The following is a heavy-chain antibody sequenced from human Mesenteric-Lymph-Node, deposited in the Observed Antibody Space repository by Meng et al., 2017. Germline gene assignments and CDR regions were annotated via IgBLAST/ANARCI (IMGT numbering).Heavy chain of an antibody. Sequence: GGSLRLSCAASGFTFNIYEMIWVRQAPGKGLEWVGRIKSKIDGGTADYGAPVKGRFTISRDDSKSTLYLQMNSLRAEDTAVYYCAKVLLYSGNRDFGDYWGQGTLVTVSS. CDR3: AKVLLYSGNRDFGDY. V-gene: IGHV3-15*01. CDR2: IKSKIDGGTA. CDR1: GFTFNIYE. D-gene: IGHD4-23*01. J-gene: IGHJ4*02.